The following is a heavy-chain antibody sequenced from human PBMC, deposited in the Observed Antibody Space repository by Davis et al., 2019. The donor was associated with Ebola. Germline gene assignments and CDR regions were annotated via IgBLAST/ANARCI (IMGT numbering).Heavy chain of an antibody. CDR1: GGSISSGGYS. CDR2: IYHSGST. Sequence: SETLSLTCAVSGGSISSGGYSWSWIRQPPGKGLEWIGYIYHSGSTYYNPSLKSRVTISVDRSKNQFSLKLSSVTAADTAVYYCARHITSFLDLYYFDYWGQGTLVTVSS. CDR3: ARHITSFLDLYYFDY. V-gene: IGHV4-30-2*01. D-gene: IGHD3-3*02. J-gene: IGHJ4*02.